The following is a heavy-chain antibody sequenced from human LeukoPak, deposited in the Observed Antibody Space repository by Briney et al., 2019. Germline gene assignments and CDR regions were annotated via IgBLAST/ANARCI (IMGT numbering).Heavy chain of an antibody. V-gene: IGHV3-23*01. Sequence: GGSLRLSCAASGFTFSSYATSWVRQAPGKGLEWVSAISGSGGSTYYADSVKGRFTISRDNAKNSLYLQTNSLRAEDTAVYYCARDIGLIAVAGKLFDYWGQGTLVTVSS. CDR2: ISGSGGST. J-gene: IGHJ4*02. D-gene: IGHD6-19*01. CDR1: GFTFSSYA. CDR3: ARDIGLIAVAGKLFDY.